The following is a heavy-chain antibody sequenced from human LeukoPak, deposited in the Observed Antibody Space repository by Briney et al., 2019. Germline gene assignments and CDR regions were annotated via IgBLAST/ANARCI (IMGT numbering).Heavy chain of an antibody. V-gene: IGHV3-7*01. J-gene: IGHJ6*02. D-gene: IGHD2-15*01. CDR2: IKQDGSEK. Sequence: GGSLRLSLAAPGFTFSSYWMSWVRQAPGKGLEWVANIKQDGSEKYYVDSVKGRFTISRDNAKNSLYLQMNSLRAEDTAVYYCASAPIYCSGGSCHYYYGMDVWGQGTTVTVSS. CDR1: GFTFSSYW. CDR3: ASAPIYCSGGSCHYYYGMDV.